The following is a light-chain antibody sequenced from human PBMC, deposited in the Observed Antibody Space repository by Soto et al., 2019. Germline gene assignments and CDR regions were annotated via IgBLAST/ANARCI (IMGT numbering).Light chain of an antibody. V-gene: IGKV1-13*02. CDR2: DAS. CDR1: QGISSA. J-gene: IGKJ5*01. CDR3: QQLKTYPFA. Sequence: AIQLTQSPSSLSASVGDRVSITCRASQGISSALAWYQHKPGKAPKILIYDASSLQSGVPSRFSGSESGTECTLTIRSLQPEDFATYYGQQLKTYPFAFGQGTRLEIK.